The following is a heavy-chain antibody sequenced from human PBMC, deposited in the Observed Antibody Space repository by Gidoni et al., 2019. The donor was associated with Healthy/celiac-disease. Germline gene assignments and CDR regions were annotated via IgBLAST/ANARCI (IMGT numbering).Heavy chain of an antibody. CDR3: ARDSIRRIPITFGGVGSCFGY. CDR2: ISYDGSNK. Sequence: QVQLVESGGGVVQPGRSLRLSCAASGFPFSSYAMHWVRQAPGKGLEWVAVISYDGSNKYYADSVKGRFTISRDNSKNTLYLQMNSLRAEDTAVYYCARDSIRRIPITFGGVGSCFGYWGQGTLVTVSS. D-gene: IGHD3-16*01. CDR1: GFPFSSYA. J-gene: IGHJ4*02. V-gene: IGHV3-30-3*01.